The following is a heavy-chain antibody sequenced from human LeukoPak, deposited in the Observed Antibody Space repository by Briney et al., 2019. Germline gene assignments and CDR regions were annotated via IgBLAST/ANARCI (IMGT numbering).Heavy chain of an antibody. Sequence: GGSLRLSCAASGFTFSSYAMSWVRQAPGKGLDWVSTISGSGGSTYYADSVKGRFTISRDNSKNTLYLRMNSLRAEDTAVYYCAKDRRGATTLYYFDYWGQGTLVTVSS. J-gene: IGHJ4*02. CDR1: GFTFSSYA. CDR2: ISGSGGST. V-gene: IGHV3-23*01. D-gene: IGHD1-26*01. CDR3: AKDRRGATTLYYFDY.